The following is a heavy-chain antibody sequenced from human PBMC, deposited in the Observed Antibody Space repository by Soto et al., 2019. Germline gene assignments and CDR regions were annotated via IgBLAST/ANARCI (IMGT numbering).Heavy chain of an antibody. V-gene: IGHV4-59*12. CDR1: VGSISTYY. CDR2: IYYSGST. D-gene: IGHD3-16*01. J-gene: IGHJ3*02. CDR3: ARGGGNDAFDI. Sequence: KPSETLSLSATVPVGSISTYYWSWIRQPPGKGLEWIGYIYYSGSTNYNPSLKSRVTISVDTSKNQFSLKLSSVTAADTAVYYCARGGGNDAFDIWGQGTMVTVSS.